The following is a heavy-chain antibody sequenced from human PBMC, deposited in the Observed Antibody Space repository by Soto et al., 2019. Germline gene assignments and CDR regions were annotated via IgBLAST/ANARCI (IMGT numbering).Heavy chain of an antibody. D-gene: IGHD1-1*01. CDR1: GYDFTTYG. V-gene: IGHV1-18*01. J-gene: IGHJ4*02. CDR2: ISAHNGNT. CDR3: ARGRYGDY. Sequence: QVHLVQSGAEVKKPGASVKVSCKGSGYDFTTYGITWVRQAPGQGLEWMAWISAHNGNTDYAQKPQGRATVTRDTSTSTAYMELRSLRSDDTAVYYCARGRYGDYWGQGALVTVSS.